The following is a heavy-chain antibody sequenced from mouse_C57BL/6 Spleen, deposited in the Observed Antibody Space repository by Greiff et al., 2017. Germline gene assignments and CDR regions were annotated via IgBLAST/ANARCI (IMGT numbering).Heavy chain of an antibody. Sequence: EVKLVESEGGLVQPGSSMKLSCTASGFTFSDYYMAWVRQVPEKGLEWVANINYDGSSTYYLDSLKSRFIISRDNAKNILYLQMSSLKSEDTATYYCARDAAYYYGSSGYFDVGGTGTTVTVSS. CDR2: INYDGSST. D-gene: IGHD1-1*01. CDR1: GFTFSDYY. J-gene: IGHJ1*03. V-gene: IGHV5-16*01. CDR3: ARDAAYYYGSSGYFDV.